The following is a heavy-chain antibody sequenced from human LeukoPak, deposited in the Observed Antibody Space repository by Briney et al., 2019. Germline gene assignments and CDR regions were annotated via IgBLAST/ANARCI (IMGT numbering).Heavy chain of an antibody. CDR1: GFTFDDYG. D-gene: IGHD4-23*01. CDR3: ARGARKGDDYGGFFDY. CDR2: INWTGGST. V-gene: IGHV3-20*04. Sequence: GGSLRLSCAASGFTFDDYGMTWIRQAPGKGLEWVSGINWTGGSTAYVDSVKGRFTISRDNAKNSLYLQMNSLRAEDTALYYCARGARKGDDYGGFFDYWGQGTLVTVSS. J-gene: IGHJ4*02.